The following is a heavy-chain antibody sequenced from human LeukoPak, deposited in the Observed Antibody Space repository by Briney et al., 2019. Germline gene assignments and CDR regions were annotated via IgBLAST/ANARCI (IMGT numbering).Heavy chain of an antibody. V-gene: IGHV1-69*04. CDR1: GGTFSSYA. D-gene: IGHD6-19*01. Sequence: SVKVSCKASGGTFSSYAISWVRQAPGQGLEWMGRIIPILGIANYAQKFQGRVTITADKSTSTAYMELSSLRSEATTVYYCARQRSEQWLDVWGQGTLVTVSS. CDR3: ARQRSEQWLDV. J-gene: IGHJ4*02. CDR2: IIPILGIA.